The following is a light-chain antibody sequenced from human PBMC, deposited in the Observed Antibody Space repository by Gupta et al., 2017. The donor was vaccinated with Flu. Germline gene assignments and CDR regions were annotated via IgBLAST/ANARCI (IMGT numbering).Light chain of an antibody. CDR1: RTVLDNSNNKNY. V-gene: IGKV4-1*01. J-gene: IGKJ1*01. CDR2: WAT. Sequence: SLGERATINCKSSRTVLDNSNNKNYLAWYQQKPRQPPKLLIYWATTRESGVPDRFSGSGSGTDFTLTISSLQADDVAIYYCQQEVNTPWTFGRGTKVEIK. CDR3: QQEVNTPWT.